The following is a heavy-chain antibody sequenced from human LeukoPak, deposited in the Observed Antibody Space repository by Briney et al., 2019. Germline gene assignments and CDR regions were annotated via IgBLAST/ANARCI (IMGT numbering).Heavy chain of an antibody. CDR3: ARVGDIVVVPAAMRRYYFDY. J-gene: IGHJ4*02. CDR1: GFTFSSYS. D-gene: IGHD2-2*01. V-gene: IGHV3-21*01. Sequence: GGSLRLSCAASGFTFSSYSMNWVRQAPGRGLEWVSSISSSSSYIYYADSVKGRFTISRDNAKNSLYLQMNSLRAEDTAVYYCARVGDIVVVPAAMRRYYFDYWGQGTLVTVSS. CDR2: ISSSSSYI.